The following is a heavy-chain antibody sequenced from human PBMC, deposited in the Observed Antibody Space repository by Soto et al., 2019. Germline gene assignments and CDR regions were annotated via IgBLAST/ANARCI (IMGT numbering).Heavy chain of an antibody. CDR1: PFTIGSSY. CDR3: ARAHTMMILDRFDP. D-gene: IGHD3-22*01. V-gene: IGHV3-53*01. J-gene: IGHJ5*02. Sequence: AGGSLRLSCAASPFTIGSSYVSCVRQAPGKGLEWFSVIYTGDTPYYADSVKGRFTISRDNSKNTVYLDMNSLTADDSGVFYCARAHTMMILDRFDPWGHGTLVTVSS. CDR2: IYTGDTP.